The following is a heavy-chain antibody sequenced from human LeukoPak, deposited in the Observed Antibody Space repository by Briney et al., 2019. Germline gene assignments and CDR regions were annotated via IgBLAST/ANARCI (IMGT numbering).Heavy chain of an antibody. CDR2: ISASGGST. CDR1: GFTFSSYA. D-gene: IGHD3-9*01. V-gene: IGHV3-23*01. Sequence: GGSLRLTCAVSGFTFSSYAMNWVRQAPGKGLQWVSTISASGGSTYYADSVKGRFTISRDNSKNTLYLQKNSLRVEDTAVYYCAREVPDTAKAFHYWGQGTLVTVSS. CDR3: AREVPDTAKAFHY. J-gene: IGHJ4*02.